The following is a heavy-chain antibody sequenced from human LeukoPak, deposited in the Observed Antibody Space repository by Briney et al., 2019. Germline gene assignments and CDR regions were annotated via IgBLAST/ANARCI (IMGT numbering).Heavy chain of an antibody. CDR3: ARDALTGAFDY. CDR1: GGPISSYY. V-gene: IGHV4-59*01. J-gene: IGHJ4*02. CDR2: IYYSGST. Sequence: SETLSLTCTVSGGPISSYYWSWIRQPPGKGLEWIGYIYYSGSTNYNPSLKSRVTISVDTSKNQFSLKLSSVTAADTAVYYCARDALTGAFDYWGQGTLVTVSS. D-gene: IGHD1-20*01.